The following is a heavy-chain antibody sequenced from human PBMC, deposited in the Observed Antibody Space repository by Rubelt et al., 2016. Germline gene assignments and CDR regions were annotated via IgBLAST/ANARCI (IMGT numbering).Heavy chain of an antibody. Sequence: QVQLVQSGAEVKKPGSSVTVSCKASGGTFSSYAISWVRQAPGQGLEWMGRIIPILGIANYAQQFQGRVALTADNSTSTAYMELGSPRSEATAVYYCARARLGPARFLGVWGQGTTVTVSS. J-gene: IGHJ6*02. D-gene: IGHD3-3*01. CDR3: ARARLGPARFLGV. CDR1: GGTFSSYA. V-gene: IGHV1-69*04. CDR2: IIPILGIA.